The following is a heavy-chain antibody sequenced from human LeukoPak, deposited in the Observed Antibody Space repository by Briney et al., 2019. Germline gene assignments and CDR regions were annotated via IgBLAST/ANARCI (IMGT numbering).Heavy chain of an antibody. CDR3: ASVKAVAGTAQYYYYYYYMDV. J-gene: IGHJ6*03. CDR1: GFTFDDYG. CDR2: INWNGGST. Sequence: GESLRLSCAASGFTFDDYGMSWVRQAPGKGLEWVSGINWNGGSTGYADSVKGRFTISRDNAKNSLYLQMNSLRAEDTALYYCASVKAVAGTAQYYYYYYYMDVWGKGTTVTVSS. V-gene: IGHV3-20*04. D-gene: IGHD6-19*01.